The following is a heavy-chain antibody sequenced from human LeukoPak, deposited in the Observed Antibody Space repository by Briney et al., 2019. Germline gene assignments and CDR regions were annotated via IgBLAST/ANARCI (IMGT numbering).Heavy chain of an antibody. Sequence: SETLSLTCAVYGGSFSGYYWNWIRQSPGKGLEWIGSIYHSGSTYYNPSLKSRVTISVDTSKNQFSLKLSSVTAADTAVYYCASGWSTVTTDYFDYWGQGTLVTVSS. D-gene: IGHD4-17*01. CDR2: IYHSGST. J-gene: IGHJ4*02. CDR1: GGSFSGYY. CDR3: ASGWSTVTTDYFDY. V-gene: IGHV4-34*01.